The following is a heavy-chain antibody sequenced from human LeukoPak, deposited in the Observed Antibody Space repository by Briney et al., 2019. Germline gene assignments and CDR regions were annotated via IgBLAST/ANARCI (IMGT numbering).Heavy chain of an antibody. D-gene: IGHD4/OR15-4a*01. V-gene: IGHV3-66*01. CDR1: GFTVNFNY. J-gene: IGHJ5*02. CDR3: TRRKVRITYWFDP. Sequence: PGGSLRLSCAASGFTVNFNYMSWVRQAPEKGLEWGSVIYSGGSTYYADPVKGRFTISSADSKNTAHFQMNSLAVEDRTRFYCTRRKVRITYWFDPWGQGTLVSVPS. CDR2: IYSGGST.